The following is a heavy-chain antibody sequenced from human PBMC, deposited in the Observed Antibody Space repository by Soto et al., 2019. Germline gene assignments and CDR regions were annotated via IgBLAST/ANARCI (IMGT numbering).Heavy chain of an antibody. Sequence: PSETLSLTCTVSGGSIYTYSWTWIRQPAGKGLEWIGHIYSIGSANYNPSLKSRVSMSVDTSKNQFSLKLNSVTAADTAVYYCATIVGANDYWGQGTLVTVSS. CDR3: ATIVGANDY. V-gene: IGHV4-4*07. CDR1: GGSIYTYS. D-gene: IGHD1-26*01. J-gene: IGHJ4*02. CDR2: IYSIGSA.